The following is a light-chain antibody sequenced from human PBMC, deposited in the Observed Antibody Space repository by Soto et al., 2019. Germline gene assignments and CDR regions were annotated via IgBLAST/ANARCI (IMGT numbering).Light chain of an antibody. CDR3: QQYEIYSGT. CDR2: RAS. J-gene: IGKJ3*01. CDR1: QIINTW. Sequence: DIQMTQSPSSLSASVGDRVTITCRASQIINTWLAWYQQKPGKAPKLVIYRASNLVNGVPSRFSGSGSGTEVTLTISSLRPDDFSIYYCQQYEIYSGTFVPGTKVDL. V-gene: IGKV1-5*03.